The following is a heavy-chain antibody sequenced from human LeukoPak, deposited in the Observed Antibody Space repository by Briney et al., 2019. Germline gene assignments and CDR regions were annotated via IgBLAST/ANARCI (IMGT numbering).Heavy chain of an antibody. CDR3: AKVSRRFGELLYIDY. J-gene: IGHJ4*02. CDR1: GFTFDDYA. CDR2: ISWNSGSI. Sequence: GRSLRLSCAASGFTFDDYAMHWVRQAPGTGLEWVSGISWNSGSIGYADSVKGRFTISRDNAKNSLYLQMNSLRAEDTAVYYCAKVSRRFGELLYIDYWGQGTLVTVSS. V-gene: IGHV3-9*01. D-gene: IGHD3-10*01.